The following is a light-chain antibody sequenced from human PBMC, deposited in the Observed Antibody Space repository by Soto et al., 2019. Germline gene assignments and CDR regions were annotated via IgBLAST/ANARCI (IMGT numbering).Light chain of an antibody. Sequence: DLQMTQSPSSLSASVGDRVTITCRASQSISGFLNWFQQKPGKAPKFLIYAASTLQSGVPSRFSGSGSGTEFTLTISSLQPEDFTTYFCQQGYSTPITFGQGTRLEIK. CDR3: QQGYSTPIT. CDR2: AAS. V-gene: IGKV1-39*01. J-gene: IGKJ5*01. CDR1: QSISGF.